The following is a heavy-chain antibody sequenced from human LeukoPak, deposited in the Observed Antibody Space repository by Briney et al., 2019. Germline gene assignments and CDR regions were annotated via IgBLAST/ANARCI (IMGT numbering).Heavy chain of an antibody. Sequence: SEALSLTCAVSGDAINNGLHFWGWIRQPPGRGPEWIATTYYSGTTFYNPSLRSRVTISVDTSNNHFSLILYSVTAADTGVYYCAWQPPRDYQWTFDYWGQGVLVTVSS. CDR3: AWQPPRDYQWTFDY. V-gene: IGHV4-39*02. J-gene: IGHJ4*02. CDR1: GDAINNGLHF. CDR2: TYYSGTT. D-gene: IGHD4/OR15-4a*01.